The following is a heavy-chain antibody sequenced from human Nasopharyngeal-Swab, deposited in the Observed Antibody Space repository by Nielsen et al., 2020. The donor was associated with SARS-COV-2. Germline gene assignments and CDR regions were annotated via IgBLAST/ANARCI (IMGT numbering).Heavy chain of an antibody. Sequence: SVKVSCKASGGTFSSYAISWVRQAPGQGLEWMGGIIPIFGTANYAQKFQGRVTITADESKSTAYMELSSLRSEDTAVYYCARGHGGDCYCAFDYWGQGTLVTVSS. CDR1: GGTFSSYA. J-gene: IGHJ4*02. CDR2: IIPIFGTA. CDR3: ARGHGGDCYCAFDY. D-gene: IGHD2-21*02. V-gene: IGHV1-69*13.